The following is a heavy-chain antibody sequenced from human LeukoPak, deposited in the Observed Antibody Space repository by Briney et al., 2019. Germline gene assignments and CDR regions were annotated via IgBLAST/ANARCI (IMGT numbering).Heavy chain of an antibody. CDR3: ARLLAANWFDP. Sequence: SETLSLTCTVSGGSISSYYWSWIRQPPGKGLEWIGYIYYGVSTNYNPSLKSRVTISLDTSKKQISLKVRSVTAADTAIYYCARLLAANWFDPWGQGTLVTVSS. J-gene: IGHJ5*02. CDR1: GGSISSYY. D-gene: IGHD6-13*01. V-gene: IGHV4-59*08. CDR2: IYYGVST.